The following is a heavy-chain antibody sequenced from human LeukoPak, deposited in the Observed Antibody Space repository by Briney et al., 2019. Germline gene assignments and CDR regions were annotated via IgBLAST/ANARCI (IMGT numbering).Heavy chain of an antibody. V-gene: IGHV3-53*01. CDR1: GFSVSSNY. CDR3: ARATLDS. Sequence: GGSLRLSCAASGFSVSSNYISWVRQAPGRGLEWVSVIYSGGSTKYADSVKARFTISRDNSKNTVYLQMNSLRAEDTAVYYCARATLDSWGQGTLVTVSS. J-gene: IGHJ4*02. CDR2: IYSGGST.